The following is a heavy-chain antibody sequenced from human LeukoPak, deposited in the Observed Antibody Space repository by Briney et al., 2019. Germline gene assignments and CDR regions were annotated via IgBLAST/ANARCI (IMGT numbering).Heavy chain of an antibody. D-gene: IGHD3-16*01. CDR1: GFTFSSYW. CDR2: IKQDGSEK. V-gene: IGHV3-7*01. CDR3: AGGARGYNWYFDL. Sequence: PGGSLRLSCAASGFTFSSYWMSWVRQAPGKELEWVANIKQDGSEKYYVDSMKGRFTISRDNAKNSLYLQINSLRAEDTAVYYCAGGARGYNWYFDLWGRGTLVTVSS. J-gene: IGHJ2*01.